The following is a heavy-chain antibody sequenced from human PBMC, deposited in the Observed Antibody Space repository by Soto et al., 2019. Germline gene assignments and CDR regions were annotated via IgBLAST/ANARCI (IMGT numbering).Heavy chain of an antibody. CDR3: ARLALGGSRPDY. CDR1: GYSFTSYW. Sequence: GESLKISCKGSGYSFTSYWITWVRQMPGKGLEWMGRIDPSDSYVDYSPSFRGHVTISNDESIVTINLHWSSLKASDTAMYFCARLALGGSRPDYWCQGIAVTLSS. V-gene: IGHV5-10-1*01. D-gene: IGHD3-16*01. J-gene: IGHJ4*02. CDR2: IDPSDSYV.